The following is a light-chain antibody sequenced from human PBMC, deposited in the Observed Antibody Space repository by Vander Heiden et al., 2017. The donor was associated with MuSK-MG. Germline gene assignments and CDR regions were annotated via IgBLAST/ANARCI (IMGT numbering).Light chain of an antibody. CDR1: KLGDKY. CDR3: QAWDSSTV. V-gene: IGLV3-1*01. Sequence: SYELTQPPSVSVSPGQTASITCSGDKLGDKYACWYQQKPGQSPVLVIYQDSKPPSGIPERFSGSNSGNTATLTISGTQAMDEADYYGQAWDSSTVFGGGTKLTVL. J-gene: IGLJ2*01. CDR2: QDS.